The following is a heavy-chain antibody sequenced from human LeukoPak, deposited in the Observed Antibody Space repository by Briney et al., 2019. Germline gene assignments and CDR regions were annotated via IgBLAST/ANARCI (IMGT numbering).Heavy chain of an antibody. CDR3: AREDIVATIMDY. CDR2: ITPIFGTA. J-gene: IGHJ4*02. Sequence: ASVKVSCKASGGTFRTYDIRWVRQAPGRGLEWMGGITPIFGTAKYAQKFQGRVTITAVESMSTAYMELSSLRSEDTAVYYCAREDIVATIMDYWGQGTLVTVSS. D-gene: IGHD5-12*01. CDR1: GGTFRTYD. V-gene: IGHV1-69*01.